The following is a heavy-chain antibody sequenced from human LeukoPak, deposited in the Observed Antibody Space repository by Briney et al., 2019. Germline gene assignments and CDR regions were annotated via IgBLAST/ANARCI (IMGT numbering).Heavy chain of an antibody. D-gene: IGHD6-6*01. Sequence: SETTSLTCTVSGGAISNYYWNCVRQPPGKGLEWIGYIYYTGDTKYNPSLKSRVTISVDTSKNQFSVKLSSVTAADLAVYYCARSKWSSSFDFWGQGTLVTVSS. V-gene: IGHV4-59*01. CDR2: IYYTGDT. CDR3: ARSKWSSSFDF. CDR1: GGAISNYY. J-gene: IGHJ4*02.